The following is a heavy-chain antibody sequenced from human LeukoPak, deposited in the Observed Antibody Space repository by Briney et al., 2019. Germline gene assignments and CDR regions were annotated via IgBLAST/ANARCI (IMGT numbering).Heavy chain of an antibody. CDR2: ISYSGST. CDR1: GFTFSSYG. D-gene: IGHD3-22*01. V-gene: IGHV4-59*08. CDR3: ARFYYDSRGYWYYFDY. Sequence: LRLSCAASGFTFSSYGMHWVRQPPGKGLEWIGYISYSGSTSYDPSLKSRVTISGDSSKKQFSLKLSSVTAADTAVYYCARFYYDSRGYWYYFDYWGQGTLVTVSS. J-gene: IGHJ4*02.